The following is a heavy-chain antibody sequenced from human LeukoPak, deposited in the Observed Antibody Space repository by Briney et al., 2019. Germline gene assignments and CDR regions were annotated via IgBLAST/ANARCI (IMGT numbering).Heavy chain of an antibody. V-gene: IGHV3-11*05. CDR1: GFSFSDYY. J-gene: IGHJ3*02. CDR2: ISSSGSHT. D-gene: IGHD1-26*01. Sequence: KPGGSLRLSCVASGFSFSDYYMSWIRQAPGKGLEWVSYISSSGSHTNYADSVTGRFTISRNNAKKSLHLQMNSLRAEDTAVYYCARDVGAADAFDIWGQGTMVTVSS. CDR3: ARDVGAADAFDI.